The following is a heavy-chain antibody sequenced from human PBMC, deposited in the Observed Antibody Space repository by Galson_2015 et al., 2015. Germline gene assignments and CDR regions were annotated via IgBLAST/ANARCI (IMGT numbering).Heavy chain of an antibody. D-gene: IGHD2-15*01. CDR2: ISSSDTT. Sequence: SLRLSCAASGFTFSSYAVSWVRQAPGKGLEWVSTISSSDTTYYADSVKGRFTISRDNSKNTLYLQMNSLRAEDTAVYYCAKDLGGTCYSPIDYWGQGTLVTVSS. J-gene: IGHJ4*02. CDR1: GFTFSSYA. CDR3: AKDLGGTCYSPIDY. V-gene: IGHV3-23*01.